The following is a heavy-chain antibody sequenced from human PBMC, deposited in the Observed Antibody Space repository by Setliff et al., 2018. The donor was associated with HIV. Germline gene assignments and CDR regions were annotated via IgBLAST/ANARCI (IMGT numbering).Heavy chain of an antibody. CDR3: ASAHSSLSVYYYYMDV. CDR2: IYIGGSST. Sequence: GGSLRLSCAASGFTFNNDAMSWVRQAPGKGLEWVSVIYIGGSSTYYADSVKGRFTTSRDKSRNTVFLQMNSLRAEDTAVYYCASAHSSLSVYYYYMDVWGKGTTVTVSS. CDR1: GFTFNNDA. V-gene: IGHV3-23*03. J-gene: IGHJ6*03. D-gene: IGHD3-3*01.